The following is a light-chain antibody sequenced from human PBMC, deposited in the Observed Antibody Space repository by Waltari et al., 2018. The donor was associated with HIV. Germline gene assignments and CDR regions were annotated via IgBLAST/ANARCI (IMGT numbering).Light chain of an antibody. CDR2: GNC. J-gene: IGLJ3*02. V-gene: IGLV1-40*01. CDR1: SSNIGANYD. CDR3: QSYDTLSSGFLV. Sequence: QSVLTQPPSVSGAPGQTVTISCTGSSSNIGANYDVHWYQQLPGRAPKVLVYGNCDGPPGVPDRFSGSNSGTSASLAITGLQADDEGYYYCQSYDTLSSGFLVFGGGTKLTVL.